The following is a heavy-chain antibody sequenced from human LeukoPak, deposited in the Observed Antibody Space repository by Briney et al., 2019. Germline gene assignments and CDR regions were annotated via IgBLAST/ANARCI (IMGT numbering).Heavy chain of an antibody. J-gene: IGHJ4*02. CDR3: ARDPSPVRHCSGGSCYPWFDY. D-gene: IGHD2-15*01. CDR1: GYTFTGYY. CDR2: INPNSGGT. Sequence: ASVKVSCKASGYTFTGYYMHWVRQAPGQGLEWMGWINPNSGGTNYAQKFQGWVTMTRDTSISTAHMELSRLRSDDTAVYYCARDPSPVRHCSGGSCYPWFDYWGQGTLVTVSS. V-gene: IGHV1-2*04.